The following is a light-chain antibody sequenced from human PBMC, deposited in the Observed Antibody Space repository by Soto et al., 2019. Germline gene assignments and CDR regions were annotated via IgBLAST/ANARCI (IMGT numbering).Light chain of an antibody. CDR1: SSHVSDYYR. J-gene: IGLJ1*01. Sequence: QSVLAQPPSVSGSPGQSVTISCTGTSSHVSDYYRFSWYQQHPGKAPKLMIFEVSYRPSGVSNRFSGSKSGNTASLTISGLLTEDEADYYCSSYTSSSTLYVFGTGTKVTVL. V-gene: IGLV2-14*01. CDR2: EVS. CDR3: SSYTSSSTLYV.